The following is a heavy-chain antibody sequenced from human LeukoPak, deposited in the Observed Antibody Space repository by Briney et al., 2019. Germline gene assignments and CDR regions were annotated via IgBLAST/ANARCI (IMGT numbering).Heavy chain of an antibody. J-gene: IGHJ4*02. CDR1: GFTFSSYW. CDR2: IKQDGSEK. CDR3: ARDWYYYDSSGYYYFDY. D-gene: IGHD3-22*01. Sequence: PGGSLRLSCAASGFTFSSYWMSLVRQAPGKGLEWVANIKQDGSEKYYVDSVKGRFTISRDNAKNSLYLQMNSLRAEDTAVYYCARDWYYYDSSGYYYFDYWGQGTLVTVSS. V-gene: IGHV3-7*01.